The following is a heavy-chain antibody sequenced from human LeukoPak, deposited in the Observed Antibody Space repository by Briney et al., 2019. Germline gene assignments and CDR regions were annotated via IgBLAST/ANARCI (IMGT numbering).Heavy chain of an antibody. J-gene: IGHJ4*02. D-gene: IGHD6-6*01. CDR1: GYSISSGFY. V-gene: IGHV4-38-2*02. CDR3: ARRVGSSDCFDY. Sequence: PSETLSLTCSVSGYSISSGFYWGWIRQPPGKGLEWIGNVYHGGSSYYNPSLKSRVTISVDTSKNQFSLNLYSVTAADTAVYYCARRVGSSDCFDYWGQGTLVTVSS. CDR2: VYHGGSS.